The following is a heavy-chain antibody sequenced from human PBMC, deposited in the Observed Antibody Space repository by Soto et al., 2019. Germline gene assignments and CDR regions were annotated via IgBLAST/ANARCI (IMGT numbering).Heavy chain of an antibody. V-gene: IGHV3-21*01. CDR2: ISTGSSYI. J-gene: IGHJ5*02. CDR1: GFTFSTYS. CDR3: ARDRDGYNSNWFDP. Sequence: GGSLRLSCAASGFTFSTYSMNWVRQAPGKGQEWVSSISTGSSYIYYADSVTGRFTISRDNAKNSLYLQMDDLRVEDTAVYFCARDRDGYNSNWFDPWGQGTLVTVSS. D-gene: IGHD5-12*01.